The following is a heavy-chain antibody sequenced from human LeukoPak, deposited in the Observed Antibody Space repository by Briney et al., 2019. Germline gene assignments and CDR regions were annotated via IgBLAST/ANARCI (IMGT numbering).Heavy chain of an antibody. CDR2: INPNTGGT. CDR1: GYTFTGYY. Sequence: ASVKVSCKASGYTFTGYYMHWVRQAPGQGLEWMGWINPNTGGTNYAQKFQGRVTMSRDTSIGTAYMDLSRLRSDDTAVYYCVQFELDYWGQGTLVTVSS. V-gene: IGHV1-2*02. CDR3: VQFELDY. J-gene: IGHJ4*02. D-gene: IGHD1-7*01.